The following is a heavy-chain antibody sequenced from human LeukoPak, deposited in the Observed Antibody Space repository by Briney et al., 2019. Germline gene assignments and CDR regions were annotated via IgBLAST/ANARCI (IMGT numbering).Heavy chain of an antibody. CDR2: IYYSGST. J-gene: IGHJ6*02. D-gene: IGHD6-13*01. Sequence: SETLSLTCNVSGDSISSSSYYWGWIRQPPGKGLEWIASIYYSGSTHYNPSLKSRVTISVDTSKNQFSLKLSSVTAADTGVYYCARHGYSSSWSPIAYYYYYGMDVWGQGTTVTVSS. CDR3: ARHGYSSSWSPIAYYYYYGMDV. V-gene: IGHV4-39*01. CDR1: GDSISSSSYY.